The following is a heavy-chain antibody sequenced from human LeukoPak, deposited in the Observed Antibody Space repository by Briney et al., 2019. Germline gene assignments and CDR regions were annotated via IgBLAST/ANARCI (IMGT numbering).Heavy chain of an antibody. CDR2: ISYDGSNK. V-gene: IGHV3-30-3*01. CDR1: GFTFSSYA. CDR3: TADFVVVPAAPNFDY. Sequence: PGGSLRLSCAASGFTFSSYAMHWVRQAPGKGLEWVAVISYDGSNKYYADSVKGRFTISRDNSKNTLYLQMNSLQTEDTAVYYCTADFVVVPAAPNFDYWGQGTLVTVSS. D-gene: IGHD2-2*01. J-gene: IGHJ4*02.